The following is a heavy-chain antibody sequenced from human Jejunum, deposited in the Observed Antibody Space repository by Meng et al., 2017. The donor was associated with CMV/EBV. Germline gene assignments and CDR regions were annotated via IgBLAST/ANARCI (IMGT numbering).Heavy chain of an antibody. CDR3: ANWGVTVAGSHTY. Sequence: SGFTFSSYAMGWVRQAPGKGLEWVSSVSGDGHSTHYADSVKGRFTISRDNLKDTLFLQMDSLRAEDTAVYYCANWGVTVAGSHTYWGQGTLVTVSS. CDR1: GFTFSSYA. V-gene: IGHV3-23*01. D-gene: IGHD6-19*01. J-gene: IGHJ4*02. CDR2: VSGDGHST.